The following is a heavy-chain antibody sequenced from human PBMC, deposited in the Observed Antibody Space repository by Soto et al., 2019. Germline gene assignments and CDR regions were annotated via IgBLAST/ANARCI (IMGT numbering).Heavy chain of an antibody. V-gene: IGHV5-10-1*01. J-gene: IGHJ6*02. CDR1: GYSFTSYW. D-gene: IGHD6-13*01. Sequence: PGESLKISCKGSGYSFTSYWISWVRQMPGKGLEWMGRIDPSDSYTNYSPSFQGHVTISADKSISTAYLQWSSLKASDTAMYYCASSSSSWFGSWYYYGMDVWGQGTTVTVSS. CDR2: IDPSDSYT. CDR3: ASSSSSWFGSWYYYGMDV.